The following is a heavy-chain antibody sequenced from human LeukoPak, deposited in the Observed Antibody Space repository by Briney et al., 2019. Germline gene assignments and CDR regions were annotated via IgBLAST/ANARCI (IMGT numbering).Heavy chain of an antibody. Sequence: ASVKVSCKASGYTFTSYGISWVRQAPGQGLEWMGWISAYNGNTNYAQKLQGRVTMTTDTSTSTAYMELRRLRSDDTAVYYCARNIWFGESADAFDIWGQGTMVTVSS. D-gene: IGHD3-10*01. CDR3: ARNIWFGESADAFDI. V-gene: IGHV1-18*01. CDR2: ISAYNGNT. CDR1: GYTFTSYG. J-gene: IGHJ3*02.